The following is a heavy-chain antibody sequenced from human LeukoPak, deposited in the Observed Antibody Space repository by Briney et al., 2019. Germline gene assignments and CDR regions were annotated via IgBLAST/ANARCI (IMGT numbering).Heavy chain of an antibody. CDR2: IKQDGSEK. CDR3: ARRRFLEWERQFDY. CDR1: GFTFSSYW. J-gene: IGHJ4*02. Sequence: PGGSLRLSCAASGFTFSSYWMSWVRQAPGKGLEWVANIKQDGSEKYYVDSVKGRFTISRDNAKNSLYLQMNSLRAEDTAVYYCARRRFLEWERQFDYWGQGTLVTVSS. V-gene: IGHV3-7*01. D-gene: IGHD3-3*01.